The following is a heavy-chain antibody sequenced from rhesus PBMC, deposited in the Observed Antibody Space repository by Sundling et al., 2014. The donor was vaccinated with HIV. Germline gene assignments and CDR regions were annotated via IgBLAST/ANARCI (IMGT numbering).Heavy chain of an antibody. CDR2: ISGSGGST. D-gene: IGHD1-1-1*01. Sequence: QVQLQESGPGLVKPSETLSLTCAVSGASLSSYFWGWIRQSPGKGLEWIGRISGSGGSTDYNSSLKSRVTISTDTSKNQFSLRLSSVTAADTAVYYCARDLAGTIDYWGQGVLVTVSS. CDR3: ARDLAGTIDY. CDR1: GASLSSYF. J-gene: IGHJ4*01. V-gene: IGHV4-173*01.